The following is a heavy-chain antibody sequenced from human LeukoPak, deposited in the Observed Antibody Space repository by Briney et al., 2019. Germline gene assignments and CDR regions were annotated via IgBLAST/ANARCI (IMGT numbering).Heavy chain of an antibody. J-gene: IGHJ4*02. D-gene: IGHD3-16*01. CDR3: ARDTGGSPFDY. CDR2: IYYSGST. V-gene: IGHV4-59*06. Sequence: SETLSLTCTVSGGSISGYYWSWIRQPPGKGLEWIGYIYYSGSTYYNPSLKRRVTISVDTSKNQFSLKLSSVTAADTAVYYCARDTGGSPFDYWGQGTLVTVSS. CDR1: GGSISGYY.